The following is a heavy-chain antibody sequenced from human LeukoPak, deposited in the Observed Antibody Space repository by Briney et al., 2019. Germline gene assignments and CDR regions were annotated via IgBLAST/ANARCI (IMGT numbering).Heavy chain of an antibody. CDR3: ARLPMKDTGHYYYMDV. CDR2: INHSGST. V-gene: IGHV4-34*01. Sequence: NPSETLSLTCAVYGGSFSGYYWSWIRQPPGKGVEWIGEINHSGSTNYNPSHKSRVTISVDTSKNQFSLKLSSVTAADTAVYYCARLPMKDTGHYYYMDVWGKGTTVTVSS. J-gene: IGHJ6*03. D-gene: IGHD5-18*01. CDR1: GGSFSGYY.